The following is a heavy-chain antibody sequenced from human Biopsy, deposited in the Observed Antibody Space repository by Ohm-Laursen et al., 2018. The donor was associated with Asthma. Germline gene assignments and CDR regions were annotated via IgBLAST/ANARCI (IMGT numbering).Heavy chain of an antibody. Sequence: TQTLTLTGTFSGFSLSTSGVGVGWIRQPPGKALEWLALIDWDDDKYYSTSLKTRLTISKDTSKNQVVLTMTNMDPVDTATYYSARTIMVRGKYYFDYWGQGTLVTVSS. D-gene: IGHD3-10*01. CDR2: IDWDDDK. J-gene: IGHJ4*02. V-gene: IGHV2-70*01. CDR3: ARTIMVRGKYYFDY. CDR1: GFSLSTSGVG.